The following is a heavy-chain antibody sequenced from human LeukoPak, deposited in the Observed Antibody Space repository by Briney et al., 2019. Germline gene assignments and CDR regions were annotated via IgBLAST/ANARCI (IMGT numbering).Heavy chain of an antibody. CDR2: INPSGGST. D-gene: IGHD6-13*01. CDR3: ARPGIAAAGPVPYFDY. V-gene: IGHV1-46*01. Sequence: GASVKVSCKASGYTFTSYYMHWVRQAPGQGLEWMGIINPSGGSTSYAQKFQGRVTMTRDTSTSTVYMELSSLRSEDTAVYYCARPGIAAAGPVPYFDYWGQGTLVTVSS. CDR1: GYTFTSYY. J-gene: IGHJ4*02.